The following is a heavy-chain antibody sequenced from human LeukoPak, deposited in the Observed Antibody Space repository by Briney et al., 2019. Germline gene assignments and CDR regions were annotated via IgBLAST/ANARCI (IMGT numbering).Heavy chain of an antibody. CDR3: ARQGTIVAGTLGTTFDY. V-gene: IGHV5-51*01. J-gene: IGHJ4*02. Sequence: GESLKISCKASGYSFTNYWIGWVRQMHGKGLEWMGIIYPGDSDTKYSPSFQGQVTISADKPINTAYLQWSSLRASDTAMYYCARQGTIVAGTLGTTFDYWGQGTLLNVSS. CDR2: IYPGDSDT. CDR1: GYSFTNYW. D-gene: IGHD5-12*01.